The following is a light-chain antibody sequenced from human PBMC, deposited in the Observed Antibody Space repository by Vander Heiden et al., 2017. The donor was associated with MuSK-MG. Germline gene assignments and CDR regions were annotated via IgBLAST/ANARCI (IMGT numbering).Light chain of an antibody. V-gene: IGLV2-8*01. CDR2: EDS. CDR3: SSNAGSSSVVV. Sequence: QSALTPPPSLSGPPGQPVTFSCTGTSSDVGGSNYVAWYQQHPGKAPKHRCEEDSKRRSGVPGRFSGSKAGKADSRIVLGLQAEDEAEDDCSSNAGSSSVVVFGTGTKVTVL. CDR1: SSDVGGSNY. J-gene: IGLJ2*01.